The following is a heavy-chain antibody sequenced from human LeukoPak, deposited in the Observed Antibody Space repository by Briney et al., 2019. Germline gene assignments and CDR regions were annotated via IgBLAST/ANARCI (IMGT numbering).Heavy chain of an antibody. CDR2: IYYTGNT. J-gene: IGHJ3*02. V-gene: IGHV4-39*07. Sequence: SETLSLTCSVSGDSIIGYYWGWIRRPPGKGLEWIGNIYYTGNTYYNSSLKSRVTISLDTSKNQFSLKVISMTAADTAAYYCTKADCYCLIRICGRGTMVTVSS. D-gene: IGHD2-21*01. CDR3: TKADCYCLIRI. CDR1: GDSIIGYY.